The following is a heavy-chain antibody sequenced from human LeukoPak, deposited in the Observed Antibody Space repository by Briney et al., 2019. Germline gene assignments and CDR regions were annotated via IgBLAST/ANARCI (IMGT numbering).Heavy chain of an antibody. J-gene: IGHJ5*02. Sequence: PSETLSLTCAVSGGSISSGGYSWSWIRQPPGKGLEWIGYIYHSGSTYYNPSLKSRVTISVDRSKNQFSLKLSSVTAADTAVYYCARDDTNWFDPWGQGALVTVSS. V-gene: IGHV4-30-2*01. CDR2: IYHSGST. CDR3: ARDDTNWFDP. CDR1: GGSISSGGYS.